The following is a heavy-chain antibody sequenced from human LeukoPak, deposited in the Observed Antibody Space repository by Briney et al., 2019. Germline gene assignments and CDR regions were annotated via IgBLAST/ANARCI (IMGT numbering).Heavy chain of an antibody. CDR3: ARAGDSAQLWFGELLPHYYYYYMDV. CDR2: IHTYNGHT. V-gene: IGHV1-18*01. Sequence: ASVKVSCKSSGYTFNSYGITWVRQAPGQGLEWMGWIHTYNGHTNYAQKLQGRVTMTTDTSTSTAYMELRSLRSDDTAVYYCARAGDSAQLWFGELLPHYYYYYMDVWGKGTTVTISS. D-gene: IGHD3-10*01. CDR1: GYTFNSYG. J-gene: IGHJ6*03.